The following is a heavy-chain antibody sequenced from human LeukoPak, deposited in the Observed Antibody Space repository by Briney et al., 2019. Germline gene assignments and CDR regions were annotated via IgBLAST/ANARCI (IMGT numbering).Heavy chain of an antibody. CDR3: ARGRGYDYVWGSYRSGPHFDY. CDR1: SGSFRTYY. J-gene: IGHJ4*02. CDR2: INHSGST. V-gene: IGHV4-34*01. Sequence: SETLSLTCTVSSGSFRTYYWSWIRQPPGKGLEWIGEINHSGSTNYNPSLKSRVTISVDTSKNQFSLKLSSVTAADTAVYYCARGRGYDYVWGSYRSGPHFDYWGQGTLVTVSS. D-gene: IGHD3-16*02.